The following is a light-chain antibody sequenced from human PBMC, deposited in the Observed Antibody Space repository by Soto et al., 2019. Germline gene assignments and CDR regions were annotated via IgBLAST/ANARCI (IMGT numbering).Light chain of an antibody. Sequence: IVLTQSPGTLSLSPGESATLSCGASQGVSSNYLAWYQQKSGQAPRLLLYGTSSRATGIPERFSGSGSGTDFTLTISRLEPEDFAVYYCQHYGSSRTFGQGTKVDI. J-gene: IGKJ1*01. V-gene: IGKV3-20*01. CDR1: QGVSSNY. CDR3: QHYGSSRT. CDR2: GTS.